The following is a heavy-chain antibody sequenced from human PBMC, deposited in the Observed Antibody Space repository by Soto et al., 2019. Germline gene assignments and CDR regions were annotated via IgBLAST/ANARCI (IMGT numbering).Heavy chain of an antibody. CDR3: AEPSGFGQQPPRYCSSTSCYADLYYYYYMDV. V-gene: IGHV3-7*03. J-gene: IGHJ6*03. CDR1: GFTFSSYW. D-gene: IGHD2-2*01. Sequence: GGSLRLSCAASGFTFSSYWMSWVRQAPGKGLEWVANINHNGGGTYYVDSVKGRFTISRDNSKNTLYLQMNSLRAEDTAVYYCAEPSGFGQQPPRYCSSTSCYADLYYYYYMDVWGKGTTVTVSS. CDR2: INHNGGGT.